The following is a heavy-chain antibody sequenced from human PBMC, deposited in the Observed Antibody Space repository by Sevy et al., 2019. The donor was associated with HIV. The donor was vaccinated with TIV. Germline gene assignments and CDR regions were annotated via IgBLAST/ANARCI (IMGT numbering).Heavy chain of an antibody. CDR1: RFSFSNYW. CDR2: IKQDESEK. V-gene: IGHV3-7*01. D-gene: IGHD3-22*01. J-gene: IGHJ4*01. Sequence: GGSLRLSCAASRFSFSNYWMHWVRQAPGKGLEWVANIKQDESEKYYLASVKGRFTISRDNAKNSVCLEMNSLRPEDTAIYYCAQGNSGSFDYWGQGTLVTVSS. CDR3: AQGNSGSFDY.